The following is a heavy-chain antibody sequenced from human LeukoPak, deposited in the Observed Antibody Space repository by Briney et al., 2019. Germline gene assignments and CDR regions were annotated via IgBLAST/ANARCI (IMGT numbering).Heavy chain of an antibody. J-gene: IGHJ4*02. D-gene: IGHD4-17*01. CDR1: GFTFSSHA. V-gene: IGHV3-23*01. CDR3: ATLGGYGDLYYFDY. CDR2: INGRGAAT. Sequence: PGGSLRLSCAVSGFTFSSHAMTWVRQAPGKGLEWVSGINGRGAATYYADSVKGRFTISRDNFKNTLYLQMDSLRAEDTAVYYCATLGGYGDLYYFDYWGQGTLVTVSS.